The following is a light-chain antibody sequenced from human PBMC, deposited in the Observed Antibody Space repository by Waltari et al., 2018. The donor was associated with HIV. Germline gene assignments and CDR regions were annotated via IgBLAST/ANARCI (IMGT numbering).Light chain of an antibody. CDR3: QSADSTGSYPDV. V-gene: IGLV3-25*03. CDR1: ALPKQY. J-gene: IGLJ1*01. CDR2: KDN. Sequence: SYELTQPPSVSVSPGQTARITCSGDALPKQYAYWYQQKQGQAPLLLIYKDNERPSGSLERFSGSSSGTTVTLTISGVHTEDEADYYCQSADSTGSYPDVFGTGTKVTVL.